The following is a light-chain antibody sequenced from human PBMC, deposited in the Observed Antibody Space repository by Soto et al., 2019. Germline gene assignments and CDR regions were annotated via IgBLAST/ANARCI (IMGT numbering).Light chain of an antibody. Sequence: DIVLTQSPGTLSLSPGERATLSCRTNQSVSNSYLAWYQQKPGQAPRLLIYGASTRATGIPARFSGSGSGTEFTLTISSLQPEDGGVYYCQQYNNWPRTFGQGTKVDI. V-gene: IGKV3-15*01. CDR3: QQYNNWPRT. CDR1: QSVSNSY. J-gene: IGKJ1*01. CDR2: GAS.